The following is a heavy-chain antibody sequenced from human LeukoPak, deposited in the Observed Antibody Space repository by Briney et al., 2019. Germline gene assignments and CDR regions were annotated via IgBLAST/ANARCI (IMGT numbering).Heavy chain of an antibody. Sequence: PSETLSLTCAVYGGSFSGYYWSWIRQPPGKGLEWIGEINHSGSTNHNPSLKSRVTISVDTSKNQFSLKLSSVTAADTAVYYCARRRLRYFDWLSDYFDYWGQGTLVTVSS. CDR3: ARRRLRYFDWLSDYFDY. D-gene: IGHD3-9*01. V-gene: IGHV4-34*01. J-gene: IGHJ4*02. CDR1: GGSFSGYY. CDR2: INHSGST.